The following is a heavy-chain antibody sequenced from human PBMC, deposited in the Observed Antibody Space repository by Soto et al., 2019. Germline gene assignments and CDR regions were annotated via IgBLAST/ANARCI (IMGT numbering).Heavy chain of an antibody. CDR2: ICYSGST. V-gene: IGHV4-59*01. CDR3: ARRWGGTFDY. D-gene: IGHD2-21*01. J-gene: IGHJ4*02. Sequence: SETLSLTCTVSGGSISSYYWSWIRQPPGKGLEWIGYICYSGSTNYNPSLKSRVTISVDTSKNQFSLKLSSVTAADTAVYYCARRWGGTFDYWGQGTLVTVSS. CDR1: GGSISSYY.